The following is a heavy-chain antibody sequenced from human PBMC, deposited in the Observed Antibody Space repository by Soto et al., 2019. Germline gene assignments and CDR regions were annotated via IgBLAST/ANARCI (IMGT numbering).Heavy chain of an antibody. CDR1: GFTFSSYA. D-gene: IGHD1-26*01. CDR2: ISFDGSNK. J-gene: IGHJ4*02. V-gene: IGHV3-30-3*01. Sequence: QVQLVESGGGVVQPGRSLRLSCEVSGFTFSSYAMHWVRQAPGKGLEWVAVISFDGSNKYYADSVKGRITVSRDDSKNTLYLQMNSLRAEDTAVYYCARVDWAVGATIPSGFDYWGQGTLVTVSP. CDR3: ARVDWAVGATIPSGFDY.